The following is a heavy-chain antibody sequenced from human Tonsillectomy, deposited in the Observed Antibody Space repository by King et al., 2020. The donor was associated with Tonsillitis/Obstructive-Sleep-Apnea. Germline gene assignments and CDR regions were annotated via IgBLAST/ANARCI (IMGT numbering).Heavy chain of an antibody. D-gene: IGHD7-27*01. CDR3: AGQNLWGYDFDY. J-gene: IGHJ4*02. Sequence: VQLQQWGAGLLKPSETLSLTCAVYGGSFSGYNWTWIRQPPGKGLEWIGEINHSGSTTYDPSLKSRVTISLDTSKNQFSLKLSSVTAADPAVYYCAGQNLWGYDFDYWGQETPGTVSS. CDR1: GGSFSGYN. V-gene: IGHV4-34*01. CDR2: INHSGST.